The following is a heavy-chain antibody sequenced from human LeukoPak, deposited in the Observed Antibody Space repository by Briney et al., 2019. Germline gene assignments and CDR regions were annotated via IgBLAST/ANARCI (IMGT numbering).Heavy chain of an antibody. Sequence: GASVKVSCKASGYTFTGYYMHWVRQAPGQGLEWMGWINPNSGGTNYAQKFQGRVTMTRDTSISTAYMELSRLRSADTAVYYCARRYGGSYVAEYFQHWGQGTLVTVSS. J-gene: IGHJ1*01. V-gene: IGHV1-2*02. CDR1: GYTFTGYY. CDR2: INPNSGGT. D-gene: IGHD1-26*01. CDR3: ARRYGGSYVAEYFQH.